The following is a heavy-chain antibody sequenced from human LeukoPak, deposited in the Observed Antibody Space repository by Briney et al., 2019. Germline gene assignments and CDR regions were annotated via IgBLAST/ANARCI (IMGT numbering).Heavy chain of an antibody. CDR3: AREMSTGSGAFDI. CDR2: IYYNGST. Sequence: SETLSLTCTVSGGFISSYYWSWIRQTPGKGMEWNGYIYYNGSTNYNPSLKSRITISVDTSKNQFSLKLRSVTAADTAVYYCAREMSTGSGAFDIWGQGTMVTVSS. J-gene: IGHJ3*02. CDR1: GGFISSYY. V-gene: IGHV4-59*01. D-gene: IGHD5/OR15-5a*01.